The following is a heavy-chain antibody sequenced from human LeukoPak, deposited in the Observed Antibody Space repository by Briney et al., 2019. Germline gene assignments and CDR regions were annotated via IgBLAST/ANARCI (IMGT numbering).Heavy chain of an antibody. V-gene: IGHV3-13*01. CDR1: GFTFSSYD. J-gene: IGHJ4*02. CDR2: IGTAGDT. D-gene: IGHD4-17*01. CDR3: ARARPTLDLDY. Sequence: GGSLRLSCAASGFTFSSYDMHWVRQATGKGLEWVSAIGTAGDTYYPGSVKGRFTISRENAKNSLYLQMNSLRAGDMAVYYCARARPTLDLDYWGQGTLVTVSS.